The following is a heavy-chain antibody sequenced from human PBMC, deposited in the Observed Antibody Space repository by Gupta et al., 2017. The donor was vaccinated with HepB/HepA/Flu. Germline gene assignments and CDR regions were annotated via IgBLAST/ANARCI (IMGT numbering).Heavy chain of an antibody. D-gene: IGHD2-15*01. V-gene: IGHV6-1*01. CDR3: VRGMRGGYGGV. CDR1: GDSASSNSAA. CDR2: TYYRSKWFN. J-gene: IGHJ6*02. Sequence: QVQLQQSGPGLVKPSQTLSLTCAISGDSASSNSAAWNWIRQSPPRGLEWLGRTYYRSKWFNEYAVSVKSRITLNPDISKNRISLQLSSVTPEDAAVYYWVRGMRGGYGGVWGQGTTVTVSS.